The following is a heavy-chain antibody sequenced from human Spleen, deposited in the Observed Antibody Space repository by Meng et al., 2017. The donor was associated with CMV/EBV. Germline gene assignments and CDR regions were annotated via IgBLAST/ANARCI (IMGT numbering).Heavy chain of an antibody. V-gene: IGHV4-28*05. Sequence: SETLSLTCSVSGYSITNTDWWGWIRQPPGAGLEWIAYIHHNGSFYYNPSLQSRVTMSVDTSNPPFSLRLTSVTAGHTAMYYRARLSGGGGSRWGWFDPWGQGTLVTVSS. CDR1: GYSITNTDW. CDR3: ARLSGGGGSRWGWFDP. CDR2: IHHNGSF. J-gene: IGHJ5*02. D-gene: IGHD1-26*01.